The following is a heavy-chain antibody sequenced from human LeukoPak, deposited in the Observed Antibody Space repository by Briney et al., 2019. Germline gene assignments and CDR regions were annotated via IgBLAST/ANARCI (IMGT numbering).Heavy chain of an antibody. Sequence: PGGSLRLSCAASGFTFSSYAMHWVRQAPGKGLEWVAVISYDGSNKYYADSVKGRFTISRDNSKNTLYLQMNSLRAEDTAVYYCARDSPRDCSGGSCYSGPTFDYWGQGTLVTVSS. J-gene: IGHJ4*02. CDR1: GFTFSSYA. V-gene: IGHV3-30-3*01. CDR2: ISYDGSNK. CDR3: ARDSPRDCSGGSCYSGPTFDY. D-gene: IGHD2-15*01.